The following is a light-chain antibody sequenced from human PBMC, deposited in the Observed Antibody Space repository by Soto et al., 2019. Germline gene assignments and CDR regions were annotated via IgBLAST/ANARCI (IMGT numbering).Light chain of an antibody. CDR1: SSDVGGYNS. Sequence: QSALTQPRSVSGSPGQSVTISCTGTSSDVGGYNSVSWYQQHPGKAPKLMIYDVSKRPSGVPDRFSGSKSGNTASLTIAGPQAGDGGDFYCCSFGGSYTYVFGTGTRSPS. CDR3: CSFGGSYTYV. V-gene: IGLV2-11*01. CDR2: DVS. J-gene: IGLJ1*01.